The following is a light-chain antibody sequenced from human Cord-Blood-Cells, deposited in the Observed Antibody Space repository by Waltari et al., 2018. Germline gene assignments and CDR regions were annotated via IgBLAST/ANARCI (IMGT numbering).Light chain of an antibody. CDR1: QSISSY. CDR3: QQSYSTLGT. Sequence: IQMTQSPSSLSASVGDRVTITCRASQSISSYLNWYQQKPGKAPKLLIYAASSLQSGVPSRFSGSGSVTDFTLTISSLQPEDFATYYCQQSYSTLGTFGQGTRLEIK. V-gene: IGKV1-39*01. CDR2: AAS. J-gene: IGKJ5*01.